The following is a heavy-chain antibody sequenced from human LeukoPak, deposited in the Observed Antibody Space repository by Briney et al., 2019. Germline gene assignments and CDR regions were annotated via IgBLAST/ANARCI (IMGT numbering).Heavy chain of an antibody. CDR2: IYFSGST. Sequence: PSETLSLTCTVSGGSISSSSYYWGWIRQPPGKGLEWIGSIYFSGSTYYNPSLKSRVTISVDTSKNRFSLKLSSVTAADTAVYYCARHRKIAAPLDYWGQGTLVTVSS. D-gene: IGHD6-13*01. CDR3: ARHRKIAAPLDY. V-gene: IGHV4-39*01. CDR1: GGSISSSSYY. J-gene: IGHJ4*02.